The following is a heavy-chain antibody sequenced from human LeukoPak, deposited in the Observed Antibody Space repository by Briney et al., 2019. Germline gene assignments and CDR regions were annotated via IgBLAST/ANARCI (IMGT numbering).Heavy chain of an antibody. CDR3: ARSLHISAPFDV. CDR1: GFTFSSYE. CDR2: IYYSGST. V-gene: IGHV4-39*01. Sequence: GSLRLSCAASGFTFSSYEMNWIRQPPGKGLEWIGSIYYSGSTYYNPSLKSRVTIPIDTSKNQFSLRLSSVTAADTAVYYCARSLHISAPFDVWGQGALVTVSS. J-gene: IGHJ4*02. D-gene: IGHD2-21*01.